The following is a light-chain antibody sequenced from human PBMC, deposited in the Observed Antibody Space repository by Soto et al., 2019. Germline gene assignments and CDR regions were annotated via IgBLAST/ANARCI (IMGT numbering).Light chain of an antibody. J-gene: IGLJ1*01. CDR1: ISNIGNNY. CDR3: AAWDDTVRSDV. V-gene: IGLV1-47*01. Sequence: QSVLTQPSSVSGTPGQGVTISCSGSISNIGNNYVYWFQQLPGTAPKVLSNRNDQRPSGVPDRFSGSKSGTSASLAISGLRSEDEADYYCAAWDDTVRSDVFGTGIKVTVL. CDR2: RND.